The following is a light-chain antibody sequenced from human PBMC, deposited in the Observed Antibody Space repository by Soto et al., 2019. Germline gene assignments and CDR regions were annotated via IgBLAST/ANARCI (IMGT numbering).Light chain of an antibody. J-gene: IGLJ1*01. V-gene: IGLV2-11*01. CDR1: SSDVGGYNY. CDR3: CSYAGSYTFSYV. CDR2: DVS. Sequence: QSVLTQPRSVSGPPGQSVTISCTGASSDVGGYNYVSWYQQHPGKAPKLMIYDVSKRPSGVSDRFSGSKSGNTASLTISGLQAEDEADYYCCSYAGSYTFSYVFGTGTKVTVL.